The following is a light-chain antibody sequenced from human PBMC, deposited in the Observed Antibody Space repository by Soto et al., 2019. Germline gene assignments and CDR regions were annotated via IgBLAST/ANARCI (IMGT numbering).Light chain of an antibody. CDR1: QSISSY. CDR2: AAS. Sequence: DIQMTQSPSSLSASLGDRVTITCRASQSISSYLNWYQQKLGKAPKLLIYAASSLQSGVPSRFSGSGSGTDFTLTISSLQPEDFATYYCQQSYSTPPWTFGQGTKVEIK. J-gene: IGKJ1*01. V-gene: IGKV1-39*01. CDR3: QQSYSTPPWT.